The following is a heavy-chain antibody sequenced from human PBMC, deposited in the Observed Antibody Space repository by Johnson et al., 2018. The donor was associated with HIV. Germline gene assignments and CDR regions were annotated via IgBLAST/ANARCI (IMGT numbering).Heavy chain of an antibody. CDR3: AKEGSTVI. CDR2: MSFDGTNK. CDR1: GFTFSNFV. V-gene: IGHV3-30-3*01. Sequence: QVQLVESGGGVVQPARSLRLSCTASGFTFSNFVMHWVRQAPGKGLEWVAAMSFDGTNKYYTDSVRGRFTISRDNSRNTLYLQMNSLGAEDTAVYYCAKEGSTVIWGQGTMVTVSS. J-gene: IGHJ3*01. D-gene: IGHD4-11*01.